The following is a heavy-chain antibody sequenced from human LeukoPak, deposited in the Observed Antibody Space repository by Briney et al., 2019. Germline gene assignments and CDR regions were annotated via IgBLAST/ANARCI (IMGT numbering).Heavy chain of an antibody. J-gene: IGHJ2*01. D-gene: IGHD3-10*01. V-gene: IGHV3-21*01. CDR1: GFTFSSYS. CDR3: AKAFGWYFDP. Sequence: PGGSLRLSCAASGFTFSSYSMNWVRQAPGKGLEWVSAISSSGSHIYYGDSVKGRTTISRDNAKNSLYLQMNSLRAEDTAVYYCAKAFGWYFDPWGRGTLVTVSS. CDR2: ISSSGSHI.